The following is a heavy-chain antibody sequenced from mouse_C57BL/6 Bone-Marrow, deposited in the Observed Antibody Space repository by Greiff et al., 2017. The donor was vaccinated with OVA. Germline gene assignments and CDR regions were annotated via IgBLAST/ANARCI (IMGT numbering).Heavy chain of an antibody. D-gene: IGHD4-1*01. J-gene: IGHJ1*03. CDR1: EYEFPSHD. CDR2: IHSDGGST. Sequence: EVKLMESGGGLVQPGESLKLSCESNEYEFPSHDMSWVRKTPEKRLELVAAIHSDGGSTYYPDTMERRFIISRDNTKKTLYLQMGSLRSEDTALYYCARQEVGLGYFDVWGTGTTVTVSS. V-gene: IGHV5-2*01. CDR3: ARQEVGLGYFDV.